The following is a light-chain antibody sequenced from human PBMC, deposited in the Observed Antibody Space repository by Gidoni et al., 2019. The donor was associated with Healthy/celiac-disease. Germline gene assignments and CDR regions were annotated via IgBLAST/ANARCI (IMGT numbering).Light chain of an antibody. V-gene: IGKV1-8*01. CDR2: AAS. CDR3: QQYYSYPRT. CDR1: QGISSY. Sequence: AIRITQSPSSPSASTGDRVTITCRASQGISSYLAWYQQKPGKAPKLLIYAASTLQSGVPSRCSGSGSGTDFTLTISCLQSEDFATYYCQQYYSYPRTFGQGTKVEIK. J-gene: IGKJ1*01.